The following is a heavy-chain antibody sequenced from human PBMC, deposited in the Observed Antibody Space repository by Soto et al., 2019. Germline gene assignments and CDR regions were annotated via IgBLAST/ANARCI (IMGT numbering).Heavy chain of an antibody. V-gene: IGHV4-31*03. Sequence: QVQLQESGPGLVKPSQTLSLTCTVSGGSISSGGYYWSWIRQHPGKGLEWIGYIYYSGSTYYNPSLKSRVTIAVDTSKNQFSLKLSSVTAADTAVYYCARDRDGSESFEFDYWGQGTLVTVSS. CDR1: GGSISSGGYY. CDR2: IYYSGST. CDR3: ARDRDGSESFEFDY. J-gene: IGHJ4*02.